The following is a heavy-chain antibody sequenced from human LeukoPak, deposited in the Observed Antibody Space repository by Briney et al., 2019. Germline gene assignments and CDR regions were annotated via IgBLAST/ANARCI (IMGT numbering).Heavy chain of an antibody. Sequence: SQTLSLACVISGDSVSSSTAVWNWIRQSPSRGLEWLGRTYYRSKWYSDYAASVKSRITISPDTSKNQFSLQLDSMSPEDSAVYYCARGRRELKYGPDYWGQGTLVTVSS. CDR2: TYYRSKWYS. D-gene: IGHD3-10*01. V-gene: IGHV6-1*01. J-gene: IGHJ4*02. CDR3: ARGRRELKYGPDY. CDR1: GDSVSSSTAV.